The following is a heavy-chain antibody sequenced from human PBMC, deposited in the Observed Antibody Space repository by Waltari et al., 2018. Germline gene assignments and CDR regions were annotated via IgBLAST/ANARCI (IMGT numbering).Heavy chain of an antibody. CDR1: GDSIDTYY. J-gene: IGHJ4*02. CDR2: IYYSGSR. Sequence: VQLQRSGPRLLKPSETLSLTCSLTGDSIDTYYWSWVRQPPGKGLEWIGYIYYSGSRKYNPSLQSRVIISLDTSNNHFSLELNSVTAADTAVYYCAREPVDSNYVLDSWGPGTLVIVSS. V-gene: IGHV4-59*01. D-gene: IGHD4-4*01. CDR3: AREPVDSNYVLDS.